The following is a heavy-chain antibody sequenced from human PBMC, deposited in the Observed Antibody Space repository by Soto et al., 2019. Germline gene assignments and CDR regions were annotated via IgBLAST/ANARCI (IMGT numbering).Heavy chain of an antibody. CDR2: IIPLFRKT. D-gene: IGHD1-1*01. CDR1: GDMFRNSA. Sequence: QVQLVQSGAEVKRPGSSVKVSCKASGDMFRNSAFTWVRQAPGQGLAWIGVIIPLFRKTNVAQNFQGRVTVTADESTSSLYMEASSLTSEDTAVYYCARARLSNWDPNIYFFYGLDVWGQGTTITVSS. CDR3: ARARLSNWDPNIYFFYGLDV. J-gene: IGHJ6*02. V-gene: IGHV1-69*01.